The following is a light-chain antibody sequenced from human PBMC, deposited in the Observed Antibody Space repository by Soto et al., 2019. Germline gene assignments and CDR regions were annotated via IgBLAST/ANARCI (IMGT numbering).Light chain of an antibody. Sequence: EILMTQSPASLSMSPGERATLSRRASQSVFNNLAWYQHKPGQAPRLLIYGASTRATGIPARFSGSGSGTEFTLTISSLQSEDFAIYYCQQYYNGPRTFGQGTKVEI. CDR1: QSVFNN. V-gene: IGKV3-15*01. CDR2: GAS. CDR3: QQYYNGPRT. J-gene: IGKJ1*01.